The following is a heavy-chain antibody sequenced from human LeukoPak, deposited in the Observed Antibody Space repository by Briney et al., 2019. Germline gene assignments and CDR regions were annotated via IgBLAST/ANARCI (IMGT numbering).Heavy chain of an antibody. Sequence: GGSLRLSCTASGFTFADYAINWVRQAPGKGLEWVSLLSGGSAVTQFADFVKGRFTISRDNARNSLSMLMDSLRDEDTAVYYCARDPHHGALDIWGQGTLVTVSS. J-gene: IGHJ3*02. D-gene: IGHD4-17*01. CDR1: GFTFADYA. CDR2: LSGGSAVT. CDR3: ARDPHHGALDI. V-gene: IGHV3-23*01.